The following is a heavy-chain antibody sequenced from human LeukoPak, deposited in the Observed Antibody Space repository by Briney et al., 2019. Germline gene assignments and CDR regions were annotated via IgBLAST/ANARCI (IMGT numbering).Heavy chain of an antibody. Sequence: PGGSLRLSCAASGFTFSSYWMSWVRQAPGKGLEWVANIKQDGSEKYYVDSVKGRFTISRDNAKNSLYLQMNGLRAEDTAVYYCARRENNDFWSGYYSFDYWGQGTLVTVSS. J-gene: IGHJ4*02. D-gene: IGHD3-3*01. V-gene: IGHV3-7*01. CDR2: IKQDGSEK. CDR1: GFTFSSYW. CDR3: ARRENNDFWSGYYSFDY.